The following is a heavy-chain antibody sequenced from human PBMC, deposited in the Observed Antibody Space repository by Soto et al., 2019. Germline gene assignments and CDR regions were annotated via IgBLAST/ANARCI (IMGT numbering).Heavy chain of an antibody. CDR1: GFTFSSYG. V-gene: IGHV3-30*03. J-gene: IGHJ6*02. D-gene: IGHD3-3*01. Sequence: QVQLVESGGGVVQPGRSLRLSCAASGFTFSSYGMHWVRQAPGKGLEWVTVISYDGTNKYYADSVKGRFTISRDNSKNTVYLQMNSLRAGDTAVYYCARGITIFGVPLYYDFGLDVWGQGTTVTVSS. CDR2: ISYDGTNK. CDR3: ARGITIFGVPLYYDFGLDV.